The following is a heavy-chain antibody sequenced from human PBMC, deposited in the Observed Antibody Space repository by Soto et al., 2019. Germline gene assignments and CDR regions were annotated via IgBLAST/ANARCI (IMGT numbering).Heavy chain of an antibody. V-gene: IGHV4-59*01. CDR1: GGSISSYY. Sequence: SETLSLTCTVSGGSISSYYWSWIRQPPGKGLEWIGYIYYSGSTNYNPSLKSRVTISVDTSKNQFSLKLSSVTAADTAVYYCAGGYCSGGSCAEYFQHWGQGTLVTVSS. D-gene: IGHD2-15*01. CDR2: IYYSGST. J-gene: IGHJ1*01. CDR3: AGGYCSGGSCAEYFQH.